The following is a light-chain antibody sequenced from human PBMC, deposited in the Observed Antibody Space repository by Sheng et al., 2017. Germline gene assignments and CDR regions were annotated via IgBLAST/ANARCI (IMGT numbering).Light chain of an antibody. CDR1: SSDVGGYNY. CDR2: DVS. CDR3: CSYAGTYTYWV. J-gene: IGLJ3*02. V-gene: IGLV2-11*01. Sequence: QSALTQPRSVSGSPGQSVTFSCTGTSSDVGGYNYVSWYQQHPGKAPKLIIYDVSQRPSGVPHRFSGSKSCNTASLTISGLQAEDEADYYCCSYAGTYTYWVFGGGTELTVL.